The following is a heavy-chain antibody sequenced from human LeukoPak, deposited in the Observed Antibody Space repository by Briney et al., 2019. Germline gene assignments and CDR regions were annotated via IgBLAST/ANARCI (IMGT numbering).Heavy chain of an antibody. CDR1: GFTFSSYW. CDR3: ARESSSWSSSYFDY. V-gene: IGHV4-4*07. Sequence: GSLRLSCAASGFTFSSYWMSWIRQPAGKGLEWIGRIYTSGSTNYNPSLKSRVTISVDTSKNQFSLKLSSVTAADTAVYYCARESSSWSSSYFDYWGQGTLVTVSS. J-gene: IGHJ4*02. CDR2: IYTSGST. D-gene: IGHD6-13*01.